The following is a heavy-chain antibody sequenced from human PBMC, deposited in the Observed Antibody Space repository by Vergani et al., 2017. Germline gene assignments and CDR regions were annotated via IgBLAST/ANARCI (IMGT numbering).Heavy chain of an antibody. CDR2: ISAYNGNT. Sequence: QVQLVQSGAEVKKPGASVKVSCKASGYTFTSYGISWVRQAPGQGLEWMGWISAYNGNTNYAQKLQGRVTMTTDTSKSTAYMELRSLRSDDTAVYYCARFPRLRGSGNDYYYGMDVWGQGTTVTVSS. CDR3: ARFPRLRGSGNDYYYGMDV. J-gene: IGHJ6*02. V-gene: IGHV1-18*01. CDR1: GYTFTSYG. D-gene: IGHD1-14*01.